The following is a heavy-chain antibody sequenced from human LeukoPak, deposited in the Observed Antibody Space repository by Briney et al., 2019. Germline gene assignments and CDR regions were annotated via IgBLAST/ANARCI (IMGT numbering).Heavy chain of an antibody. CDR3: ASLSGVDY. V-gene: IGHV3-30-3*01. CDR1: GFTFSSYP. J-gene: IGHJ4*02. D-gene: IGHD7-27*01. CDR2: ISYDGSEK. Sequence: QPGRSLRLSCAASGFTFSSYPMHWVRQAPGKGLEWVALISYDGSEKYYADSVKGRFSISRDNSKNTLYLQMSNLRTEDTAVYYCASLSGVDYWGQGNLVTVSS.